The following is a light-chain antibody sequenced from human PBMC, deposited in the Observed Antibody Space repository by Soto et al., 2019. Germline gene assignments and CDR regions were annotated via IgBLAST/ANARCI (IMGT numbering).Light chain of an antibody. V-gene: IGKV4-1*01. J-gene: IGKJ4*01. CDR2: WAS. Sequence: DIVMTQSPDSLAVSLGERATINCQPSQSVLYSSNNKNYLAWYQQKPGQPPKLLIYWASTRESGGPDRFSGSGAGTDFTLTISSLQAEDVAVYYCQQYYSTPLTFGGGTKVDIK. CDR1: QSVLYSSNNKNY. CDR3: QQYYSTPLT.